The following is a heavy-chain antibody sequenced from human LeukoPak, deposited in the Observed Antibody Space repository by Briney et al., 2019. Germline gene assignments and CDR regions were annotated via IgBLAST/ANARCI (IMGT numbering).Heavy chain of an antibody. V-gene: IGHV4-4*02. Sequence: KPSETLSLTCEVSGGSISSSHWWSWVRQPPGQGLEWIGGIHHGEETKYNPSLKGRVAISVDNSKNQVSLKVTSVTAADTAIYYCVKETDYSHPNLFDPWGQGTLVTVSS. J-gene: IGHJ5*02. CDR1: GGSISSSHW. CDR2: IHHGEET. CDR3: VKETDYSHPNLFDP. D-gene: IGHD4-11*01.